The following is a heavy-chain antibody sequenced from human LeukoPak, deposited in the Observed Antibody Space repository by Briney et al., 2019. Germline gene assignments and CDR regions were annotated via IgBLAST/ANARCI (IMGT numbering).Heavy chain of an antibody. V-gene: IGHV1-18*01. CDR2: ISAYNGNT. J-gene: IGHJ4*02. CDR1: GYTFTSYG. CDR3: ARGRPQDSYGSGRNPFDY. D-gene: IGHD3-10*01. Sequence: GASVKVSCKASGYTFTSYGISWVRQAPGQGLEWMGWISAYNGNTNYALKLQGRVTMTTDTSTSTAYMELRSLRSDDTAVYYCARGRPQDSYGSGRNPFDYWGQGTLVTVSS.